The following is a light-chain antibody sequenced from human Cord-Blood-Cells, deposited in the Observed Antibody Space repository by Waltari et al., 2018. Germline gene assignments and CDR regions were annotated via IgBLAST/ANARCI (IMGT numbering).Light chain of an antibody. CDR1: QSISSY. CDR3: QQSYSTPLT. CDR2: AAS. Sequence: DIQMTQSPSSLSASVGDRVTITCRASQSISSYLNWYQQKPGKAPKLLIYAASSLQSVVPSRFSGSGSGTEFTLTISSLQPEEFATYYCQQSYSTPLTFGGGTKVEIK. V-gene: IGKV1-39*01. J-gene: IGKJ4*01.